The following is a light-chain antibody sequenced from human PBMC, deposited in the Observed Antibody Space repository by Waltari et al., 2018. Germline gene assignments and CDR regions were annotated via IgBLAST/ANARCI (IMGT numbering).Light chain of an antibody. CDR1: SSDVGGYDY. J-gene: IGLJ1*01. Sequence: QSALTQPPSASGSPGQSVSISCTGTSSDVGGYDYVSWYQQHPGKAPKLIIYDVTKRPSGVPDRFSGSKSGNTASLTVSGLQAEDEADYYCCSFAGSYTFVFGPGTSVTVL. CDR2: DVT. CDR3: CSFAGSYTFV. V-gene: IGLV2-8*01.